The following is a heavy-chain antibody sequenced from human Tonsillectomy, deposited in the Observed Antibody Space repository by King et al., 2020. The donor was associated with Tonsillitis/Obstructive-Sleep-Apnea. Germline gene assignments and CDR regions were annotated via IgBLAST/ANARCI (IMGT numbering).Heavy chain of an antibody. CDR1: GASISSSGYY. Sequence: VQLQESGPGLVKPSQTLSLTCTVSGASISSSGYYWSWIRQHPGKGLEWIWYVFYSGNTYYNPSLKSRVAVSVDTSKNQFSLRLSSVTAADTAVYYCARLVVPAATLFAGAFDIWGQGTMVTVSS. D-gene: IGHD2-2*01. V-gene: IGHV4-31*03. J-gene: IGHJ3*02. CDR3: ARLVVPAATLFAGAFDI. CDR2: VFYSGNT.